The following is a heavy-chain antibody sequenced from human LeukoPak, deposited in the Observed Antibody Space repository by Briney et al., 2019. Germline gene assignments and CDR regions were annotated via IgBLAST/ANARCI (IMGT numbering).Heavy chain of an antibody. D-gene: IGHD2-15*01. V-gene: IGHV3-43*01. Sequence: GGSLRLSCAASGFTFDDYTMHWVRHAPGKGLEWVSLISWDGDSTYYAASMKGRFTISRDNSKNSLYLQMNSLRAEDTAVYYCAKYACGSSGGSCASDYFDYWGQGTLVTVSS. CDR1: GFTFDDYT. CDR3: AKYACGSSGGSCASDYFDY. J-gene: IGHJ4*02. CDR2: ISWDGDST.